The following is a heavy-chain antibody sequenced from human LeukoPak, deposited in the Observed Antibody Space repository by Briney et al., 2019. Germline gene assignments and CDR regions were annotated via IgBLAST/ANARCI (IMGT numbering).Heavy chain of an antibody. CDR2: IYSGGST. V-gene: IGHV3-66*01. CDR3: ARDLRVGVVVPAAIGY. J-gene: IGHJ4*02. CDR1: GFTVSSNY. Sequence: GSLRLSCAASGFTVSSNYMSWVRQAPGKGLEWVSVIYSGGSTYYADSVKGRFTISRDNSKNTLYLQMNSLRAEDTAVYYCARDLRVGVVVPAAIGYWGQGTLVTVSS. D-gene: IGHD2-2*02.